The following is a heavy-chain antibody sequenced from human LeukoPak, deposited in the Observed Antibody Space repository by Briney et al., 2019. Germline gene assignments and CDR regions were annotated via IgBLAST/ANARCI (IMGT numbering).Heavy chain of an antibody. Sequence: GASVKVSCKASGYTFTSYVMNWVRQAPGQGLEWMGWINTNTGNPTYAQGFTGRFVFSLDTSVSTAYLQISSLKAEDTAVYYCARARDILTGYYWISYNWFDPWGQGTLVTVSS. V-gene: IGHV7-4-1*02. CDR3: ARARDILTGYYWISYNWFDP. D-gene: IGHD3-9*01. J-gene: IGHJ5*02. CDR2: INTNTGNP. CDR1: GYTFTSYV.